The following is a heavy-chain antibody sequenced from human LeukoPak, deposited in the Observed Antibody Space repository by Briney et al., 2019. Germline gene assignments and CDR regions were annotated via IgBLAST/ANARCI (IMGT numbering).Heavy chain of an antibody. CDR1: GFTFSSYG. CDR3: AKLRGYNDY. J-gene: IGHJ4*02. CDR2: ISYDGSNK. V-gene: IGHV3-30*18. D-gene: IGHD5-18*01. Sequence: GGSLRLSCAASGFTFSSYGMHWVRQAPGKGLEWVAVISYDGSNKYYADSVKGRFTISRENSKNTLYLQMNSLRAEDTAVYYCAKLRGYNDYWGQGTLVTVSS.